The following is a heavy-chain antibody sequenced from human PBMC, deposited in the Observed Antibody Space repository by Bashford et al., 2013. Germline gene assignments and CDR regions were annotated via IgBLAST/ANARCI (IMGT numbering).Heavy chain of an antibody. J-gene: IGHJ4*02. D-gene: IGHD3-10*01. CDR2: ISSSGGST. CDR3: AKFSGLVREKYYFKY. V-gene: IGHV3-23*01. CDR1: GFSSSTHA. Sequence: GGSLRLSCAASGFSSSTHAMSWVRQAPGKGLEWVSSISSSGGSTFYADSVQGRFTISRDTSQNTFYLYLQMNSLRAEDTAVYYCAKFSGLVREKYYFKYWGQGTLVTVSS.